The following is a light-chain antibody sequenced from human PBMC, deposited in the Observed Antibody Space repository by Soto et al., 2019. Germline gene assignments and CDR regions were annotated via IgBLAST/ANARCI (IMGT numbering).Light chain of an antibody. J-gene: IGKJ1*01. Sequence: DIQMTQSPSTLSASVGDRVTLTCRASQSISSWLAWYQQKPGKAPKLLIYDASSLESGVPSRFSGSGSGTEFTLTSSSLQPDDFATYYCQQYNSYSWTFGQGTKVEIK. CDR1: QSISSW. CDR3: QQYNSYSWT. CDR2: DAS. V-gene: IGKV1-5*01.